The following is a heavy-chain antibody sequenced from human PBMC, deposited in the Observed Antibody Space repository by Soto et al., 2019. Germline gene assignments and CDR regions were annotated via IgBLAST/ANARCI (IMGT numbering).Heavy chain of an antibody. Sequence: AGGSLRLSCVASGFPFDPYVMAWVRQAPGKGLEWVSAISGSSASTYYADSVKGRFTISRDNSKNTLYLQMNSLRAEDTAVYYCAKDRGALLAVAGRLAFFDYWGQGTLVTVSS. V-gene: IGHV3-23*01. D-gene: IGHD6-19*01. CDR1: GFPFDPYV. CDR3: AKDRGALLAVAGRLAFFDY. CDR2: ISGSSAST. J-gene: IGHJ4*02.